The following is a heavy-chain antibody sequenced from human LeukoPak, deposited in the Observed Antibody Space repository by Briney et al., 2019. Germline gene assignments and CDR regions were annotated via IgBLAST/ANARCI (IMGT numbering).Heavy chain of an antibody. CDR2: IKQDGSEK. Sequence: GGSLKLSRAASGFTFSSYWMSWVRQALGKGLEWVANIKQDGSEKYYVDSVKGRFIISRDNAKNSLYLQMNSLRAEDTAVYYCAKGAFRDQVQGYYYMDVWGKGTAVTVSS. CDR1: GFTFSSYW. CDR3: AKGAFRDQVQGYYYMDV. J-gene: IGHJ6*03. V-gene: IGHV3-7*01. D-gene: IGHD3-10*01.